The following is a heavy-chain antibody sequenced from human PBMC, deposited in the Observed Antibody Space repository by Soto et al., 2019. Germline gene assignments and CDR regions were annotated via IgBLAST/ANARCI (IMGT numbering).Heavy chain of an antibody. J-gene: IGHJ6*03. CDR2: ISGSGGRT. CDR3: AKDKSFDLHYYYMDV. V-gene: IGHV3-23*01. Sequence: PGGSLRLSCAASGFTSNNYAMSWVRQAPGKGLEWVSGISGSGGRTYYADSVKGRFTISRDNSKNTLFLQMNSLRAEDTAIYYCAKDKSFDLHYYYMDVWGKGTTVTVSS. CDR1: GFTSNNYA. D-gene: IGHD3-9*01.